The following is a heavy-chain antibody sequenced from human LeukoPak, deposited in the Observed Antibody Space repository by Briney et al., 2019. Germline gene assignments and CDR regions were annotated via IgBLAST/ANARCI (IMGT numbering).Heavy chain of an antibody. CDR2: IISSSSTI. CDR3: GREPIGPGPELDY. Sequence: GGSLRLSCAASGFTFSSYSMNWVRQAPGQGLEWVSYIISSSSTIYYADSVKGRFTISRDNAKNSLYLQMNSLRAEDTAVYYCGREPIGPGPELDYGGQGTRVTVSS. D-gene: IGHD1-14*01. V-gene: IGHV3-48*04. J-gene: IGHJ4*02. CDR1: GFTFSSYS.